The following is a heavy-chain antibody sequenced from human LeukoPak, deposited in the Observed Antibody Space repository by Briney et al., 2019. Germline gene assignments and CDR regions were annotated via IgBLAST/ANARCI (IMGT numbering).Heavy chain of an antibody. Sequence: ASVKVSCKASGYTFTGYYMHWVRQAPGQGLEWMGWINPNSGVTHYAQKFQGRVTMTSDTSISTAYMELSRLRSDDTAVYYCARGALRYFDWLKKDYYYMDVWGKGTTVTISS. CDR1: GYTFTGYY. CDR3: ARGALRYFDWLKKDYYYMDV. D-gene: IGHD3-9*01. V-gene: IGHV1-2*02. CDR2: INPNSGVT. J-gene: IGHJ6*03.